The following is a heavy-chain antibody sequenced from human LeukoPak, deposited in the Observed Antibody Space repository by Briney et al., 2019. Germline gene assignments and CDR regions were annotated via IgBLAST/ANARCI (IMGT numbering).Heavy chain of an antibody. V-gene: IGHV3-66*01. CDR1: GFTFSAYA. J-gene: IGHJ4*02. CDR3: ARGHSSSSGVGDY. Sequence: HAGGSLRLSCEASGFTFSAYAMTWVRQAPGKGLEWVSSIGSDNKPHYSESVKGRFTISRDNSKNTLYLQMDSLTIEDMAVYYCARGHSSSSGVGDYWGQGTLVTVSS. CDR2: IGSDNKP. D-gene: IGHD6-6*01.